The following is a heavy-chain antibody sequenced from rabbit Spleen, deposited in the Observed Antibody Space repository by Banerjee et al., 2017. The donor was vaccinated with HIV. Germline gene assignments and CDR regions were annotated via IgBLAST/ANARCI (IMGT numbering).Heavy chain of an antibody. Sequence: QSLEESGGDLVKPGASLTLTCTASGVSFSSSYWICWVRQAPGKGLEWIGCIYTGSSGSTYYASWAKGRFTISKTSSTTVTLQVTSLTAADTATYFCARGSATMTMVITGFFLALWGPGTLVTVS. V-gene: IGHV1S40*01. CDR2: IYTGSSGST. CDR1: GVSFSSSYW. CDR3: ARGSATMTMVITGFFLAL. D-gene: IGHD2-1*01. J-gene: IGHJ4*01.